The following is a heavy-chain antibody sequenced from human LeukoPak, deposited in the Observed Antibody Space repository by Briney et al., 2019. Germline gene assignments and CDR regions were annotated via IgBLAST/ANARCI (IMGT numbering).Heavy chain of an antibody. V-gene: IGHV1-2*02. CDR2: INPNSGGT. CDR3: ARGYCSSTSCRYYYYYMDV. CDR1: GSTLTGYY. J-gene: IGHJ6*03. D-gene: IGHD2-2*01. Sequence: ASVKVSCKASGSTLTGYYMHWVRQAPGQGLEWMGWINPNSGGTNYAQKFQGRVTMTRDTSISTAYMELSRLRSDDTAVYYCARGYCSSTSCRYYYYYMDVWGKGTTVTVSS.